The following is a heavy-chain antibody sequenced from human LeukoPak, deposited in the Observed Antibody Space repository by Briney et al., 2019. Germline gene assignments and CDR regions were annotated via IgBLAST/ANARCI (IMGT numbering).Heavy chain of an antibody. CDR2: IIPILGIA. V-gene: IGHV1-69*04. Sequence: SVKVSCKASGGTFSSYAISWVRQAPGQGLEWMGRIIPILGIANYAQKFQGRVTITADKSTSTAYMELSSLRSEDTAVYYCARGGGGPAYYFDYWGQGTLVTVSS. CDR3: ARGGGGPAYYFDY. J-gene: IGHJ4*02. D-gene: IGHD2-15*01. CDR1: GGTFSSYA.